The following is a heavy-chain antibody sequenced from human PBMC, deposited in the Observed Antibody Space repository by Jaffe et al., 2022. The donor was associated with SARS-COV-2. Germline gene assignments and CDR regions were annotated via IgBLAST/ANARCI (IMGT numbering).Heavy chain of an antibody. CDR1: GGSISSSSYY. V-gene: IGHV4-39*01. D-gene: IGHD6-13*01. J-gene: IGHJ5*02. Sequence: QLQLQESGPGLVKPSETLSLTCTVSGGSISSSSYYWGWIRQPPGKGLEWIGSIYYSGSTYYNPSLKSRVTISVDTSKNQFSLKLSSVTAADTAVYYCARQYSSSWPAWFDPWGQGTLVTVSS. CDR3: ARQYSSSWPAWFDP. CDR2: IYYSGST.